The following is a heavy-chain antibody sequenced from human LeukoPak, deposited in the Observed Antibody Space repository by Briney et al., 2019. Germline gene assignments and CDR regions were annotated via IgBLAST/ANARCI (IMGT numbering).Heavy chain of an antibody. CDR1: VYTFTNYY. D-gene: IGHD4-17*01. J-gene: IGHJ4*02. Sequence: ASVKVSCKASVYTFTNYYIHWVRQAPGQGLEWMGIINPAGGSTGYAQKFQGRVTMTRDTSTSTVYMELGSLRSEDTAVYYCARYNGDLTGGFDYWGQGTLVTVSS. CDR2: INPAGGST. V-gene: IGHV1-46*01. CDR3: ARYNGDLTGGFDY.